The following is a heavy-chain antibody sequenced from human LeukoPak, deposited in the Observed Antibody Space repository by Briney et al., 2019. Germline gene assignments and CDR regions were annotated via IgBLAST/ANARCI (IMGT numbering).Heavy chain of an antibody. Sequence: GESLKSSCKGSGYSFTSYWIGWVRQMPGKGLEWMGIIYPGDSDTRYSPSFQGQVTISADKSISTAYLQWSSLKASDTAMYYCARRYYYDSSGYYARYDAFDIWGQGTMVTVSS. CDR2: IYPGDSDT. D-gene: IGHD3-22*01. V-gene: IGHV5-51*01. J-gene: IGHJ3*02. CDR3: ARRYYYDSSGYYARYDAFDI. CDR1: GYSFTSYW.